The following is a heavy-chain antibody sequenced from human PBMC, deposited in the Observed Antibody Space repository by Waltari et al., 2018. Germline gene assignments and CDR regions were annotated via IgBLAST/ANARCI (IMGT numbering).Heavy chain of an antibody. CDR3: ARGGVGATQYFQH. Sequence: QVQLQESGPGLVKPSQTLSLTCTVSGGSISSGGYYWSWIRQHPGKGLEWIGYIDYSGSTYYNPSLKSRVTISVDTSKNQFSLKLSSVTAADTAVYYCARGGVGATQYFQHWGQGTLVTVSS. CDR2: IDYSGST. CDR1: GGSISSGGYY. V-gene: IGHV4-31*03. J-gene: IGHJ1*01. D-gene: IGHD1-26*01.